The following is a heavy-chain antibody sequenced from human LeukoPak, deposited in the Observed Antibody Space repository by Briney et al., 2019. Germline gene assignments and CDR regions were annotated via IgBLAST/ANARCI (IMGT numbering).Heavy chain of an antibody. J-gene: IGHJ4*02. V-gene: IGHV3-74*01. D-gene: IGHD5-18*01. CDR3: ATGSGLWSPDY. Sequence: PGGSLRLSCAASGLTFSSYWMHCVRQAPGKGLVWVSRIDNDGSGTSYADSAKGRFTISRDNAKNRLYVQMNSLRAEDTAVYYCATGSGLWSPDYWGQGTLVTVSS. CDR2: IDNDGSGT. CDR1: GLTFSSYW.